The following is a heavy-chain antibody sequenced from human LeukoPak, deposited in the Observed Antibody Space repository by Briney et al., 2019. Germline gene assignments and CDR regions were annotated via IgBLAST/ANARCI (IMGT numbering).Heavy chain of an antibody. CDR3: ARDQGYDFWSGYYTGTEYFQH. Sequence: GGSLRLSCAASGFSLDDYGMSWVRQAPGKGLEWVSDINRNGDRTAYADSVKGRFTISRDNAKNSLYLQMNSLRAEDTAVYYCARDQGYDFWSGYYTGTEYFQHWGQGTLVTVSS. D-gene: IGHD3-3*01. CDR1: GFSLDDYG. V-gene: IGHV3-20*04. J-gene: IGHJ1*01. CDR2: INRNGDRT.